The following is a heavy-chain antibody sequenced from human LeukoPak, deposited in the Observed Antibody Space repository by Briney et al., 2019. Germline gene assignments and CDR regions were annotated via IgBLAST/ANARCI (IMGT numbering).Heavy chain of an antibody. D-gene: IGHD3-10*01. V-gene: IGHV4-59*01. J-gene: IGHJ5*02. CDR3: ARNVRGVIITGHWFDP. CDR1: GGSISSYY. CDR2: IYYSGST. Sequence: SETLSLTCTVSGGSISSYYWSWIRQPPGKGLEWIGYIYYSGSTNYNPSLKSRVTISVDTSKNQFSLKLSSVTAADTAVYYCARNVRGVIITGHWFDPWGQGTLVTVSS.